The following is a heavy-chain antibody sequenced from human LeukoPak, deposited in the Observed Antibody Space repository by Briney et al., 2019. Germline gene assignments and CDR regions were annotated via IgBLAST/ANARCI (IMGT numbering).Heavy chain of an antibody. Sequence: SVKVSRKASGGTFSSYAISWVRQAPGQGLEWMGGIIPIFGTANYAQKFQGRVTITTDESTSTAYMELSSLRSEDTAVYYCATPPGGHSGSYYYWGQGTLVTVSS. D-gene: IGHD1-26*01. CDR2: IIPIFGTA. CDR3: ATPPGGHSGSYYY. J-gene: IGHJ4*02. V-gene: IGHV1-69*05. CDR1: GGTFSSYA.